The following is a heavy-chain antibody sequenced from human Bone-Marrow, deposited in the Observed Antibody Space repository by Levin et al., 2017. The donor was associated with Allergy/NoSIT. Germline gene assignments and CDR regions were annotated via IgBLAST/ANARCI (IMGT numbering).Heavy chain of an antibody. J-gene: IGHJ4*02. Sequence: SGPTLVKPTQTLTLTCSFSGFSLNTRGMAVSWIRQPPGKALEWLALVDWEDDKYYSPSLKSRLTISKDTSKNQVVLTMTNVDPVDTATYFCARFTLGIASPSTEVHDSWGQGTLVNVSS. CDR3: ARFTLGIASPSTEVHDS. D-gene: IGHD6-13*01. V-gene: IGHV2-70*12. CDR2: VDWEDDK. CDR1: GFSLNTRGMA.